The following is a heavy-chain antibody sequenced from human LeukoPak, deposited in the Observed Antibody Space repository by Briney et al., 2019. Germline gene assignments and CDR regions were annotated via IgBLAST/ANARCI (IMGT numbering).Heavy chain of an antibody. CDR2: ISGSGGST. CDR3: AKSNPTYYDILTGPFDY. V-gene: IGHV3-23*01. D-gene: IGHD3-9*01. CDR1: GFTFSSYA. Sequence: GGSLRLSCAASGFTFSSYAMSWVRQAPGKGLEWVSAISGSGGSTYYADSVKGRFTISRDNSKNTLYLQMNSLRAEDTAVYYCAKSNPTYYDILTGPFDYWGQGTLVTVSS. J-gene: IGHJ4*02.